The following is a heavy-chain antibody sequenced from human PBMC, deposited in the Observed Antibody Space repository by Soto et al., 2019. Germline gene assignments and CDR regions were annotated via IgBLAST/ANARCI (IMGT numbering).Heavy chain of an antibody. V-gene: IGHV4-34*01. Sequence: SETLSLTCAVYGGSFSGYYWSWIRQPPGKGLEWIGEINHSGSTNYNPSLKSRVTISVDTSKNQFSLKLSSVTAADTAVYYCARGGEDYFDYWGQGTLVSVSS. CDR3: ARGGEDYFDY. CDR1: GGSFSGYY. CDR2: INHSGST. J-gene: IGHJ4*02. D-gene: IGHD3-16*01.